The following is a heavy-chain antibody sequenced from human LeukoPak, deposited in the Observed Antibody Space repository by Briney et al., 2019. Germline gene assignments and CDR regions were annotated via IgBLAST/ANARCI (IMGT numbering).Heavy chain of an antibody. CDR1: GDSISTNYYY. V-gene: IGHV4-39*01. J-gene: IGHJ4*02. Sequence: PSETLSLTCTVSGDSISTNYYYWGWIRQPPGKGLEWIGSIYYTGSTHYSPSLKSRVTIALDTSKNQFSLKLRSVTAADTAVYHCARRGDYWGQGILVTVSS. CDR2: IYYTGST. D-gene: IGHD3-16*01. CDR3: ARRGDY.